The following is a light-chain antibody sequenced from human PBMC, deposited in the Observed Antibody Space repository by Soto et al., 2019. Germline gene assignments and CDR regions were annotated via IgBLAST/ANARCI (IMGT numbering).Light chain of an antibody. CDR1: SSDVGAYNY. Sequence: QSALTQPPSASGSPGQSVTISCTGSSSDVGAYNYVSWYQQHPGKAPKLMIYEVSKRPSGVPDRLSGSKSGNTASLTVSGLHAYDEDDYYRSSYVGSLYVFGTGTKLTVL. J-gene: IGLJ1*01. CDR2: EVS. CDR3: SSYVGSLYV. V-gene: IGLV2-8*01.